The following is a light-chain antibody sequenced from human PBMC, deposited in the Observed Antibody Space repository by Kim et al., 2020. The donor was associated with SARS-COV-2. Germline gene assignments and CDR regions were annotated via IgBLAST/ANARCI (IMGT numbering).Light chain of an antibody. J-gene: IGLJ3*02. V-gene: IGLV3-19*01. Sequence: SSELTQDPGVSVALGQTVRITCQGNSLRNYYADWSQQKPGQAPVVVIYGKNNRPSGNPDRFPGSSSAATASLTITGAQAEDEAGSYCNSRDTSGHLWAFG. CDR2: GKN. CDR1: SLRNYY. CDR3: NSRDTSGHLWA.